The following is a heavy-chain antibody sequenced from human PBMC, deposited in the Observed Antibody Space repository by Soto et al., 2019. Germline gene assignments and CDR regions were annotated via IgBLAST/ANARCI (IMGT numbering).Heavy chain of an antibody. CDR2: IIPIFGTA. Sequence: SVKVSCKASGGTFSSYAISWVRQAPGQGLEWMGGIIPIFGTANYAQKFQGRVTITADESTSTAYMELSSLRSEDTAVYYCARSEAAMDYFDYWGQGTLVTVSS. CDR3: ARSEAAMDYFDY. D-gene: IGHD5-18*01. V-gene: IGHV1-69*13. CDR1: GGTFSSYA. J-gene: IGHJ4*02.